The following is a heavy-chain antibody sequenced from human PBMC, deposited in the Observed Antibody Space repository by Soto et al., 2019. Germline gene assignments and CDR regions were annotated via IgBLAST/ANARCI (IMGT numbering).Heavy chain of an antibody. V-gene: IGHV1-69*12. J-gene: IGHJ6*02. CDR2: IMPVFRTP. Sequence: QVQLEQSGAEVKKPGSSVKVSCKASGGTFRTAAISWVRQAPGQGLEGMGGIMPVFRTPDYAQKFQGRVTITADESTNTAYMELSGLRSDDTAVYYCARDNVRPQLGGNYYYILDVWGQGTTITVSS. D-gene: IGHD2-8*01. CDR1: GGTFRTAA. CDR3: ARDNVRPQLGGNYYYILDV.